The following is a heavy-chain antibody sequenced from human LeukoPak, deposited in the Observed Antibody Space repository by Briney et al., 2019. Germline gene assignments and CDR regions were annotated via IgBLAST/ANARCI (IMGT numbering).Heavy chain of an antibody. CDR3: ARGCSSTSCYLGGYYYMDA. CDR1: GFTVSSNY. J-gene: IGHJ6*03. CDR2: IYSGGST. Sequence: PGGSLRLSCAASGFTVSSNYMSWVRQAPGKGLEWVSVIYSGGSTYYADSVKGRFTISRDNSKNTLYLQMNSLRAEDTAVYYCARGCSSTSCYLGGYYYMDAWGKGTTVTVSS. V-gene: IGHV3-53*01. D-gene: IGHD2-2*01.